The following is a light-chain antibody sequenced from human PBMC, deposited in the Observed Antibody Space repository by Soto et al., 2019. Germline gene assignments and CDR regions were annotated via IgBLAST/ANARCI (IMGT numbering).Light chain of an antibody. J-gene: IGKJ4*01. CDR2: GAS. V-gene: IGKV3D-20*02. CDR3: QQRTNWPLT. Sequence: EIVMTQSPGTLSLSPGERATLSCRASQSVSSRLAWYQQKPGQAPRLLISGASSRATGIQDRFSGSGSGTDFTLTISRLEPEDFALYYCQQRTNWPLTFGGGTKVDIK. CDR1: QSVSSR.